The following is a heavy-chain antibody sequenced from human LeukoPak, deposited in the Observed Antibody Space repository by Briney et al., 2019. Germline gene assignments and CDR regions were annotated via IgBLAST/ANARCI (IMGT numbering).Heavy chain of an antibody. J-gene: IGHJ4*02. Sequence: NPSETLSLTCTVSGGSVSSGNYYWSWIRQPPGKGLEWIGYIYYSGSTNYNPSLKSRVTISVDTSKNQFSLKLSSVTAADTAVYYCARGDIVATYFDYWGQGTLVTVSS. V-gene: IGHV4-61*01. CDR3: ARGDIVATYFDY. D-gene: IGHD5-12*01. CDR2: IYYSGST. CDR1: GGSVSSGNYY.